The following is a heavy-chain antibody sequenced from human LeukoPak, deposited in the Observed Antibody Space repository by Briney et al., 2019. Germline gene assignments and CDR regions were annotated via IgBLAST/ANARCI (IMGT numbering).Heavy chain of an antibody. J-gene: IGHJ4*02. Sequence: SETLSLTCTVSGGSISGSSYYWGWIRQPPGKGLEWIGSIYYSGSTYYNPSLKSRVTISVDTSKNQFSLKLSSVTAADTAVYYCAREGRDASRPSGDYWGQGTLVTVSS. D-gene: IGHD3-10*01. V-gene: IGHV4-39*02. CDR3: AREGRDASRPSGDY. CDR2: IYYSGST. CDR1: GGSISGSSYY.